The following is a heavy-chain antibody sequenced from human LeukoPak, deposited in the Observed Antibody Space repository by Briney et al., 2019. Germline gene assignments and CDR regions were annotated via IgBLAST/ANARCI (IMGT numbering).Heavy chain of an antibody. D-gene: IGHD4-17*01. V-gene: IGHV5-51*01. J-gene: IGHJ3*02. CDR3: ARLFPIICADYVGAFDI. CDR1: GYSFTSYW. CDR2: IYPGDSDT. Sequence: GESLKSSCKGSGYSFTSYWIGWVRQMPGKGLEWMGIIYPGDSDTRYSPSFQGQVTISADESISTAYLQWSSLKASDTAMYYCARLFPIICADYVGAFDIWGQGTMVTVSS.